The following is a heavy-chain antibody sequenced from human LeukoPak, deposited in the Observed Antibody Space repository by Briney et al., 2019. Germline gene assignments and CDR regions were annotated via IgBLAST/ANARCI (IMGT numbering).Heavy chain of an antibody. V-gene: IGHV3-30*18. J-gene: IGHJ4*02. CDR1: GFTFSTYG. CDR2: ISYDGSDK. Sequence: PGRSLRLSCAASGFTFSTYGMFWVRQAPGKGLEWVAVISYDGSDKYYADSVKGRFTISRDNSKSTLYLQMNSLRPEDTAMYHCAKGLVGSGSYQPVDFWGQGTLVTVSS. D-gene: IGHD3-10*01. CDR3: AKGLVGSGSYQPVDF.